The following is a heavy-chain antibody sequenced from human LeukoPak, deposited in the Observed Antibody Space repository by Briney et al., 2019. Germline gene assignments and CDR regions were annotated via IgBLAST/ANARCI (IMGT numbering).Heavy chain of an antibody. D-gene: IGHD2-15*01. J-gene: IGHJ4*02. Sequence: GGSLRLSCAASGFTFSSHGMHWVRQAPGKGLEWVALISYDGSNKYYADSVKGRFTISRDNSKNTLYLQMNSLRAEDTAAYYCAKWGYCSGGTCYSFHFDYWGQGTLVTVSS. V-gene: IGHV3-30*18. CDR1: GFTFSSHG. CDR3: AKWGYCSGGTCYSFHFDY. CDR2: ISYDGSNK.